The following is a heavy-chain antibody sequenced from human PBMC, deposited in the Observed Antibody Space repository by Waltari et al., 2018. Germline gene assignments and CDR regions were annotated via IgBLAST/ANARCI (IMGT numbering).Heavy chain of an antibody. J-gene: IGHJ3*02. D-gene: IGHD6-6*01. CDR3: ATEVARHDAFDI. CDR1: GYTLTELS. Sequence: QVQLVQSGAEVKKPGASVKVSCKVSGYTLTELSMHWVRQAPGKGLEWLGGFDPEDGETIDAQKFQGRVTMTEDPSTDTAYMELSSLISEDTAVYYCATEVARHDAFDIWGQGTMVTVSS. CDR2: FDPEDGET. V-gene: IGHV1-24*01.